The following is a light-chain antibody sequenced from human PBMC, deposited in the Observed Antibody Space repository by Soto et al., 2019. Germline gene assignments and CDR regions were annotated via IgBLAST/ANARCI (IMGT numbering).Light chain of an antibody. CDR3: QQYNRYPYT. J-gene: IGKJ2*01. Sequence: DVQMTQSPSTLPASVGDRVTITCRASQSITSWVAWYQQKPGKAPKLLIYKASTLESGVPSRFSGSGSGTEFTLTISSLQPDDYAAYYCQQYNRYPYTFGQGTKLEIK. V-gene: IGKV1-5*03. CDR2: KAS. CDR1: QSITSW.